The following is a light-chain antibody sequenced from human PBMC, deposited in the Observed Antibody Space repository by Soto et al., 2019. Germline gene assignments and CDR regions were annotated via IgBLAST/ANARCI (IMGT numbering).Light chain of an antibody. J-gene: IGLJ1*01. V-gene: IGLV1-40*01. CDR1: SSNIGAGYD. Sequence: QSVLTQPPSVSGAPGQRVTISCTGSSSNIGAGYDVHWYQQLPGTAPKLLIYDDNKRPSGIPDRFSGSKSGNTAYLTISGLQVEDEAEYFCFSFTTTSTHVFGTGTKVTV. CDR2: DDN. CDR3: FSFTTTSTHV.